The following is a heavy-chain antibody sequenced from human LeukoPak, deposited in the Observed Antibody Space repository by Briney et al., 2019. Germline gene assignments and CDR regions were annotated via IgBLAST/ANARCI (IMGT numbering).Heavy chain of an antibody. CDR2: IIPIFGTA. Sequence: SSVKVSCKASGGTFSSYAISWVRQAPGQGLGWMGGIIPIFGTASYAQKFQGRVTITADESTSTAYMELSSLRSEDTAVYYCARDPNYDILTGYYSDYWGQGTLVTVSS. CDR1: GGTFSSYA. V-gene: IGHV1-69*01. J-gene: IGHJ4*02. CDR3: ARDPNYDILTGYYSDY. D-gene: IGHD3-9*01.